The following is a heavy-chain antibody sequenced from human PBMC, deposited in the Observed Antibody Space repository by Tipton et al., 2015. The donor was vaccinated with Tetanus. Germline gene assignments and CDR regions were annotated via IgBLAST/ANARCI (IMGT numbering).Heavy chain of an antibody. Sequence: SLRLSCAASGFTFSTYWMSWVRQAPGKGLEWVANIKPDGGEKYYVDSVKGRFTISRDNAKNSLYLQVSSLRAEDTAVYFCARDRGYYGSGSYTYFDYWGQGTLVTVSS. V-gene: IGHV3-7*01. CDR1: GFTFSTYW. CDR3: ARDRGYYGSGSYTYFDY. D-gene: IGHD3-10*01. J-gene: IGHJ4*02. CDR2: IKPDGGEK.